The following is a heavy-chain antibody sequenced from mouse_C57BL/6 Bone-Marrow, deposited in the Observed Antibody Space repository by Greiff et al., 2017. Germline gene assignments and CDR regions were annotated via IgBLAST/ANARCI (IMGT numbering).Heavy chain of an antibody. D-gene: IGHD1-1*02. CDR2: ISNLAYSI. CDR1: GFTFSDYG. J-gene: IGHJ4*01. Sequence: DVHLVESGGGLVQPGGSLKLSCAASGFTFSDYGMAWVRQAPRKRPEWVAFISNLAYSIYYADTVTGRFTISRENAKNTLYLEMSSLRSEDTAMYYCARQGLWYAMDYWGQGTSVTVSS. CDR3: ARQGLWYAMDY. V-gene: IGHV5-15*01.